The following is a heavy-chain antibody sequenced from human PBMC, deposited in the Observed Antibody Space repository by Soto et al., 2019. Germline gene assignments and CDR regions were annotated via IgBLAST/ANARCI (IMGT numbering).Heavy chain of an antibody. D-gene: IGHD2-21*02. CDR3: ARLAYCGGDCYPFDY. CDR1: GGSFSGYY. CDR2: IYFSGST. J-gene: IGHJ4*02. Sequence: SETLSLTCAVYGGSFSGYYWTWIRQPPGTGLEWIGGIYFSGSTNYNPSLKSRVTISVDTSKNQFSLKLTSVTAADTAVYYCARLAYCGGDCYPFDYWGLGTQVTVSS. V-gene: IGHV4-34*01.